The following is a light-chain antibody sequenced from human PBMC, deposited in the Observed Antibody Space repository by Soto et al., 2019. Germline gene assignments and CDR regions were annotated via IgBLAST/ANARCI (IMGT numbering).Light chain of an antibody. J-gene: IGKJ1*01. V-gene: IGKV3-20*01. Sequence: EIVLTQSPGTLSLSPGEGATLSCRASESVSNNNLAWYQQKPGQAPRLLIYGASHRATGIPDRFSGSASETDFTLTISRLEAEDFAVYYCQQYGRSPPWTFGQGTKVEIK. CDR1: ESVSNNN. CDR2: GAS. CDR3: QQYGRSPPWT.